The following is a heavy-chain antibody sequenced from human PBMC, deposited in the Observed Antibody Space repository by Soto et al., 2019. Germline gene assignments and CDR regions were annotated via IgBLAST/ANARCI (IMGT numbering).Heavy chain of an antibody. J-gene: IGHJ5*02. V-gene: IGHV4-59*08. CDR1: GGSISSYY. CDR2: IYYSGST. Sequence: PSETLSLTCTVSGGSISSYYWSWIRQPPGKGLEWIGYIYYSGSTNYNPSLKSRVTISVDTSKNQFSLKLSSVTAADTAVYYCAVHRATPGVALSNGFGPWGQGSLVTVSS. D-gene: IGHD2-15*01. CDR3: AVHRATPGVALSNGFGP.